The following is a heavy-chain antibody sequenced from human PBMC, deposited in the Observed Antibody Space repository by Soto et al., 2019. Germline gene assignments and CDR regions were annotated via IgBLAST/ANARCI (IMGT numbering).Heavy chain of an antibody. CDR3: ARDRADPATPSIAALVYYYYYYGMDV. CDR2: ISAYNGNT. Sequence: QVQLVQSGAEVKKPGASVKVSCKASGYTFTSYGISWVRQAPGQGLEWMGWISAYNGNTNYAQKLQGRVTMTTDTSTSTDYMELRSLRSDDTAVYYCARDRADPATPSIAALVYYYYYYGMDVWGQGTTVTVSS. CDR1: GYTFTSYG. V-gene: IGHV1-18*01. D-gene: IGHD6-6*01. J-gene: IGHJ6*02.